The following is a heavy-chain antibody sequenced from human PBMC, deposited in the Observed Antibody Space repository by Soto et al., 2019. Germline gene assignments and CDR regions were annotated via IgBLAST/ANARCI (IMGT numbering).Heavy chain of an antibody. CDR3: ARVSGYYFLDY. Sequence: QVQLVQSGAEEKKPGASVKVSCKASGYTFANYAMQWVRQVPGQRLEWMGWINAGNGNTKYAQKFQGRDTITSDTSASTAYMELSSLRSEDTALYYCARVSGYYFLDYWGQGTLVTVSS. CDR1: GYTFANYA. J-gene: IGHJ4*02. CDR2: INAGNGNT. V-gene: IGHV1-3*05. D-gene: IGHD5-12*01.